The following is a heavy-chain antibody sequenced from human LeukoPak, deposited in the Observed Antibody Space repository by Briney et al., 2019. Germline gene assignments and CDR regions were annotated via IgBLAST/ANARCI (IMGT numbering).Heavy chain of an antibody. CDR1: GFTFSSYA. CDR3: VKTADLSITFDY. CDR2: ISSNGGST. Sequence: PGGSLRLSCSASGFTFSSYAMHWVRQAPGNGLEYVSAISSNGGSTYYADSVKGRFTISRDNSKNTLYLHMSSLRAEDTAVYYCVKTADLSITFDYWGQGTLVTVSS. D-gene: IGHD3-16*01. V-gene: IGHV3-64D*06. J-gene: IGHJ4*02.